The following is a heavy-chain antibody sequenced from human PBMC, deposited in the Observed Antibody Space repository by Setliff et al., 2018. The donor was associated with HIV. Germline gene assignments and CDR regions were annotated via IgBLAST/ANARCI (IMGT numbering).Heavy chain of an antibody. V-gene: IGHV1-8*01. Sequence: GASVKVSCKASGYTFISFDINWVRQATGQGPEWMGWMNPASGSTGYAQKFQGRVTMTRNASINTAYVELNSLTFDDTAMYYCARARCGVAAVGYWGQGTPVTVSS. CDR1: GYTFISFD. J-gene: IGHJ4*02. CDR2: MNPASGST. D-gene: IGHD6-13*01. CDR3: ARARCGVAAVGY.